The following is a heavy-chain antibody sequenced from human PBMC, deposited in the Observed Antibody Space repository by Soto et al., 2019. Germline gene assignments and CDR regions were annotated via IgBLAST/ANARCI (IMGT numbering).Heavy chain of an antibody. J-gene: IGHJ5*02. Sequence: LSLTCGVSGGTVRSPDWWTWARQPPGKGLEWIGEIFQSGSTNYTPSLESRVTISVDKSKNQFSLTLTSVTAADTAVYFCARGRGRYSSGWSWFDPWGQGILVTVSS. CDR1: GGTVRSPDW. D-gene: IGHD6-19*01. CDR2: IFQSGST. V-gene: IGHV4-4*01. CDR3: ARGRGRYSSGWSWFDP.